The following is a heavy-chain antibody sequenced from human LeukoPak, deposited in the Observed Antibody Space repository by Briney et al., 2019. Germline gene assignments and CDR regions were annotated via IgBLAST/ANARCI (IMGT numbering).Heavy chain of an antibody. D-gene: IGHD6-19*01. CDR1: GFTSSCYA. Sequence: ASLRLSCAASGFTSSCYAMSCRRQAPGEVLEWVSVFNVSCDSNYYADSVKGRFTNSRDNFKNKLYLQMNSLRAEDTAVYYCAKAVNGYSSGWYHYYFDYWGQGTLVTVSS. V-gene: IGHV3-23*01. J-gene: IGHJ4*02. CDR3: AKAVNGYSSGWYHYYFDY. CDR2: FNVSCDSN.